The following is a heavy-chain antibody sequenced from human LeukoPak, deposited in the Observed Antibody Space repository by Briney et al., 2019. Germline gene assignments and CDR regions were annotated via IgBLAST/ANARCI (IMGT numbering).Heavy chain of an antibody. CDR3: ARDSSYCGGDCYPNWFDP. Sequence: KPSETLSLTCAVYGGSFSGYYWSWIRQPPGKGLEWIGEINHSGSTNYNPSLKSRVTISVDTSKNQFSLKLSSVTAAGTAVYYCARDSSYCGGDCYPNWFDPWGQGTLVTVSS. CDR1: GGSFSGYY. CDR2: INHSGST. D-gene: IGHD2-21*02. V-gene: IGHV4-34*01. J-gene: IGHJ5*02.